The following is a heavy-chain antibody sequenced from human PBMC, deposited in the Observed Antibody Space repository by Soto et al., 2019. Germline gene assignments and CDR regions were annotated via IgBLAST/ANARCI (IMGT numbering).Heavy chain of an antibody. J-gene: IGHJ6*03. CDR3: AGLRGYYYYIDV. CDR2: INDSGSA. D-gene: IGHD3-10*01. CDR1: GASSGTYY. Sequence: QVQLQQWGAGLLKPSETLSLTCAVHGASSGTYYWTWIRQPPGKGLEWIGEINDSGSANHNPSLKSRVIISVDTSMNQFSLRLNSVTAADTAVYYCAGLRGYYYYIDVWGKGTTVTVSS. V-gene: IGHV4-34*01.